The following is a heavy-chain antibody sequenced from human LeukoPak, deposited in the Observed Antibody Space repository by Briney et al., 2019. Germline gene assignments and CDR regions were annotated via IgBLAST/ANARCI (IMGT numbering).Heavy chain of an antibody. D-gene: IGHD5-18*01. CDR3: ARGGYTAMYYYYYYMDV. CDR1: GGSISSYY. J-gene: IGHJ6*03. CDR2: IYYSGST. Sequence: SETLSLTCTVSGGSISSYYWSWIRQPPGKGLEWIGYIYYSGSTNYNPSLKSRVTISVDTSKNQFSLKLSSVTAADTAVYYCARGGYTAMYYYYYYMDVWGKGTTVTISS. V-gene: IGHV4-59*01.